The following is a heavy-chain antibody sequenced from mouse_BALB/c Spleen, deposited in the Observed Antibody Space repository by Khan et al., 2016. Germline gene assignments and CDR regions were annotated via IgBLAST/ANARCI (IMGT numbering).Heavy chain of an antibody. CDR2: INPDSSTI. D-gene: IGHD2-4*01. J-gene: IGHJ3*01. Sequence: EVKLLESGGGLVQPGGSLKLSCAASGFDFSRFWMNWVRKAPGKGLEWIGEINPDSSTINYTPSLKDKFLIFRDNAKNTLYLQMSKVRSEYTALYYCVREGMIMTPWFAYWGQGTLVTVSA. CDR3: VREGMIMTPWFAY. CDR1: GFDFSRFW. V-gene: IGHV4-1*02.